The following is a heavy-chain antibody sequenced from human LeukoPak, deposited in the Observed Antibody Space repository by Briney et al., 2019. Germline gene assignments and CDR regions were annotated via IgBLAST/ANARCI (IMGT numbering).Heavy chain of an antibody. CDR3: AKDDRRGWYVNWFDP. J-gene: IGHJ5*02. D-gene: IGHD6-19*01. CDR1: GFSFSSYG. Sequence: GGSLRLSCAASGFSFSSYGMSWVRQAPGKGLEWISAITGSGGTTYYADSVEGRFTISRDNSKNTLYLQVNSLRAEDTAVYYCAKDDRRGWYVNWFDPWGQGTLVTVSS. CDR2: ITGSGGTT. V-gene: IGHV3-23*01.